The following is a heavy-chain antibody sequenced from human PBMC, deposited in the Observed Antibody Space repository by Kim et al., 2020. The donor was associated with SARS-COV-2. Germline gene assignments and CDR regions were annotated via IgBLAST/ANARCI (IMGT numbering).Heavy chain of an antibody. CDR1: GGSISSSSYY. J-gene: IGHJ4*01. CDR3: ARISGWYGLYYFDY. D-gene: IGHD6-19*01. CDR2: IYYSGST. Sequence: SETLSLTCTVSGGSISSSSYYWGWIRQPPGKGLEWIGSIYYSGSTYYNPSLKSRVTISVDTSKNQFSLKLSSVTAADTAVYYCARISGWYGLYYFDYWGHATLLTVSS. V-gene: IGHV4-39*01.